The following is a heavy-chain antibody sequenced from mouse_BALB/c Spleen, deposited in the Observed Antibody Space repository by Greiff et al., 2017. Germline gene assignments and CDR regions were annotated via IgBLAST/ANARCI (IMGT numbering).Heavy chain of an antibody. V-gene: IGHV3-2*02. CDR2: ISYSGST. CDR3: ARSDYGYWYFDV. Sequence: EVQLVESGPGLVKPSQSLSLTCTVTGYSITSDYAWNWIRQFPGNKLEWMGYISYSGSTSYNPSLKSRISITRDTSKNQFFLQLNSVTTEDTATYYCARSDYGYWYFDVWGAGTTVTVSS. CDR1: GYSITSDYA. D-gene: IGHD1-1*01. J-gene: IGHJ1*01.